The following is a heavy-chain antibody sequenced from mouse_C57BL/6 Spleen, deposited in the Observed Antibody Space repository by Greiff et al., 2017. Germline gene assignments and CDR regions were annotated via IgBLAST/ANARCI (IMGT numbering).Heavy chain of an antibody. D-gene: IGHD2-1*01. V-gene: IGHV5-17*01. CDR1: GFTFSDYG. J-gene: IGHJ4*01. Sequence: EVQRVESGGGLVKPGGSLKLSCAASGFTFSDYGMHWVRQAPEKGLEWVAYISRGSSTIYYADTVKGRFTISRDNAKNTLFLQMTSLRSEDTAMYYCAKLLLWGQGTSVTVSS. CDR3: AKLLL. CDR2: ISRGSSTI.